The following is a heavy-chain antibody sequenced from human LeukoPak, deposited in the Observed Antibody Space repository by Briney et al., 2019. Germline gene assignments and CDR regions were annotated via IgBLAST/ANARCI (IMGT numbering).Heavy chain of an antibody. J-gene: IGHJ4*02. CDR2: VYYSGST. V-gene: IGHV4-59*08. D-gene: IGHD4-17*01. Sequence: SETLSLICTVSGGSISKYYWSWIRQSPGKGLEWIGYVYYSGSTIYNPSLKSRVAISVDTSKNQFSLNLTSVTAAGTAVYFCTRSRSINYGDYGWFFYWGQGTLVTVS. CDR3: TRSRSINYGDYGWFFY. CDR1: GGSISKYY.